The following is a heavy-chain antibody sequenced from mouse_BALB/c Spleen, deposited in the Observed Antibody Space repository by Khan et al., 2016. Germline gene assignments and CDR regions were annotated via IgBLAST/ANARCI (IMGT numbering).Heavy chain of an antibody. D-gene: IGHD1-1*01. Sequence: EVQLQESGAELVKPGASVTLSCTATGFNLKDTYMHWVKQRPEQGLVWIGRIDPANGNTKYDPNFQGKATITADTSYNTAYLLLSSLTPEDTAVYYCARSHYYVDVVFAFGGEGTLVTVSA. CDR3: ARSHYYVDVVFAF. CDR1: GFNLKDTY. V-gene: IGHV14-3*02. CDR2: IDPANGNT. J-gene: IGHJ3*01.